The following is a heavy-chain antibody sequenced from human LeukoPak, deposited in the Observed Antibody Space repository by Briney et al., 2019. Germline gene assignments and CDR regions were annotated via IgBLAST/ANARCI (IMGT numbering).Heavy chain of an antibody. J-gene: IGHJ4*02. V-gene: IGHV3-23*01. D-gene: IGHD7-27*01. CDR3: AARNGGPYYFDY. Sequence: GGSLRLSCAASGFTFSSHAMTWVRQAPGKGPEWVSSITGRGGSTYFADSVKGRFTISRDNSKNTVYLQMNSLRAEDTAVYYCAARNGGPYYFDYWGRGTLVTVSS. CDR2: ITGRGGST. CDR1: GFTFSSHA.